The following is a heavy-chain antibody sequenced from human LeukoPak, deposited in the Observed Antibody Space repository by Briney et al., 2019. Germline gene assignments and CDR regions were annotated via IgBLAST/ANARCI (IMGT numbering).Heavy chain of an antibody. J-gene: IGHJ4*02. CDR1: GFTFDDYT. D-gene: IGHD1-7*01. CDR3: AKGLQGELRLDY. V-gene: IGHV3-43*01. CDR2: ISWDGGST. Sequence: GGSLRLSCAASGFTFDDYTMHWVRQAPGKGLEWVSLISWDGGSTYYADSVKGRFTISRDNSKNSLYLQMNSLRTEDTALYYCAKGLQGELRLDYWGQGTLVTVSS.